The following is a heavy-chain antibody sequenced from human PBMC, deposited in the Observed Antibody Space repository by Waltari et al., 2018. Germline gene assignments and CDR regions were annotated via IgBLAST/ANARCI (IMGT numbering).Heavy chain of an antibody. J-gene: IGHJ5*02. Sequence: QLRLQESGPGLVKPSETLSLTCTVSGGSISSGGYYWGWIRQSPGKGLEWIGSIYYSGSTYYNPTLESRVTISGDTFKNEFSLKLSSVTAADTAVYYCARHWKRSGYRFDPWGQGTLVTVSS. D-gene: IGHD5-12*01. CDR1: GGSISSGGYY. V-gene: IGHV4-39*01. CDR2: IYYSGST. CDR3: ARHWKRSGYRFDP.